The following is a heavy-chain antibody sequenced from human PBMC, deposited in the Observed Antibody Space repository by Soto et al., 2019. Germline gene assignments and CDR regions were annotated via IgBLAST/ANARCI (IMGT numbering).Heavy chain of an antibody. CDR1: GGSISSYY. J-gene: IGHJ4*02. CDR3: ARLRELYDSSFDY. CDR2: IYYSGST. V-gene: IGHV4-59*08. Sequence: PSETLSLTCTVSGGSISSYYWSWIRQPPGKGLEWIGYIYYSGSTNYNPSLKSRVTISVDTSKNQFSLKLSSVTAADTAVYYCARLRELYDSSFDYWGQGTLVTVSS. D-gene: IGHD2-8*01.